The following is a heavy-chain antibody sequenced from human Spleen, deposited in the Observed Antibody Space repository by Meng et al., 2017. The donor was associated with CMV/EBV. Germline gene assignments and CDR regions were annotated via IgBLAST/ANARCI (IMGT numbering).Heavy chain of an antibody. CDR2: ISGSGGST. J-gene: IGHJ4*02. Sequence: GESLKISCAVSGFTFSSYAMSWVRQAPGKGLEWVSAISGSGGSTYYADSVKGRFTISRDNSKNTLYLQMNSLRAEDTAVYYCAKGSVMVANSEYDYWGQGTLVTVSS. CDR3: AKGSVMVANSEYDY. V-gene: IGHV3-23*01. D-gene: IGHD4/OR15-4a*01. CDR1: GFTFSSYA.